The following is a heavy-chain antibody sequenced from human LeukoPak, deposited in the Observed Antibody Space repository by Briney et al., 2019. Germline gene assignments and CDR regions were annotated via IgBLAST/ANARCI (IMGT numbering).Heavy chain of an antibody. CDR1: GGTFSSYA. J-gene: IGHJ4*02. CDR3: ARDYRYYYDSSGDYFDY. Sequence: SVKVSCKASGGTFSSYAISWVRQAPGQGLEWMGGFIPIFGTANYAQKFQGRVTITADESTSTAYMELSSLRSEDTAVYYCARDYRYYYDSSGDYFDYWGQGTLVTVSS. D-gene: IGHD3-22*01. CDR2: FIPIFGTA. V-gene: IGHV1-69*13.